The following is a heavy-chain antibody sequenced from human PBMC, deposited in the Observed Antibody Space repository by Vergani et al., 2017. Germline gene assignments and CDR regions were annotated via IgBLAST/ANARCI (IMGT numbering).Heavy chain of an antibody. CDR3: ARGAQYCSSTSCYTSPFDY. Sequence: QVQLQQWGAGLLKPSETLSLTCAVYGGSFSGYYWSWIRQPPGKGLEWIGEINHSGSTNYNPSLKSRFTISVDTSKNQFSLKLSSLTAADTAVYYCARGAQYCSSTSCYTSPFDYWGQGTLVTVSS. J-gene: IGHJ4*02. CDR2: INHSGST. V-gene: IGHV4-34*01. CDR1: GGSFSGYY. D-gene: IGHD2-2*02.